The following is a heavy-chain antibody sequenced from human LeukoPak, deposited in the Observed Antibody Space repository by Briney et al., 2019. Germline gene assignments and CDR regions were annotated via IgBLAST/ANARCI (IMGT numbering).Heavy chain of an antibody. V-gene: IGHV4-59*08. Sequence: SETLSLTCTVSGGSISSYYWGWIRQPPGRGLEWIGCIYYSGGTKYNPSLTSRVTISVDTSKNQCSLQLTSVTAADTAVYYCARAVAGTLVRFDCWGQGTLVTVSS. J-gene: IGHJ4*02. CDR1: GGSISSYY. CDR3: ARAVAGTLVRFDC. CDR2: IYYSGGT. D-gene: IGHD6-19*01.